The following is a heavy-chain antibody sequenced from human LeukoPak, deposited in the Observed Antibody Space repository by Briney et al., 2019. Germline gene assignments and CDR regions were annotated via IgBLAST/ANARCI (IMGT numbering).Heavy chain of an antibody. CDR1: GGSISSYY. D-gene: IGHD3-22*01. CDR2: IYTSGST. J-gene: IGHJ4*02. V-gene: IGHV4-4*07. Sequence: PSETLSLTCTVSGGSISSYYWSWIRQPAGKGLEWIGRIYTSGSTNYNPSLKSRVTMSVDTSKNQFSLKLSSVTAADTAVYYCAKRDHSDSSTYSPLFDHWGQGTLVTVSS. CDR3: AKRDHSDSSTYSPLFDH.